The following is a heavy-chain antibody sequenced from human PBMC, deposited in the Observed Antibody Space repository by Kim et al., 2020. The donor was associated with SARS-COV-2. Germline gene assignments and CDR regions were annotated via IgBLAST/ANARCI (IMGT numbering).Heavy chain of an antibody. D-gene: IGHD1-1*01. CDR3: ARDVRGTRAFDV. Sequence: YADSVKGRVTISRGNSKNTLDLQMNSLRAEDTAVYSCARDVRGTRAFDVWGQGTLVAVSS. V-gene: IGHV3-23*01. J-gene: IGHJ3*01.